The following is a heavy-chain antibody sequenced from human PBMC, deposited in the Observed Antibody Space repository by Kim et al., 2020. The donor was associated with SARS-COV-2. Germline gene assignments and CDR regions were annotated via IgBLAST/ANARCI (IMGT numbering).Heavy chain of an antibody. CDR3: ANGYYYYYGMDV. J-gene: IGHJ6*02. V-gene: IGHV4-39*01. Sequence: YYNPSLKSRVTISVDTSKNQFSRKLSSVTAADTAVYYCANGYYYYYGMDVWGQGTTVTVSS.